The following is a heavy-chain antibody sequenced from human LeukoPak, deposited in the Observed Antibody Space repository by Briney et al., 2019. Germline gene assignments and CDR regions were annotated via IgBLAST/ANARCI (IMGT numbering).Heavy chain of an antibody. D-gene: IGHD2-15*01. J-gene: IGHJ5*02. CDR3: ARDWDCRGRSCVDCFDP. Sequence: RASVKVSCKAPGYTFSTYGISWVRQAPGQGLEWMGWISGDSVNTDYEQTFQDRVTMTTDTSTSTAYMELRSLRSDDTAVYYCARDWDCRGRSCVDCFDPWGQGTLVIVSS. V-gene: IGHV1-18*01. CDR2: ISGDSVNT. CDR1: GYTFSTYG.